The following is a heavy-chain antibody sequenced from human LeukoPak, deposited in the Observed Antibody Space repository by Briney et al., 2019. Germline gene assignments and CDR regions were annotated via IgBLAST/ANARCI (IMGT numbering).Heavy chain of an antibody. Sequence: ASVKFSCKASGYTFTGYGISWVRQAPGQGLEWIGIINPSCGSTSYAQKFQGRVTMTRDTSTSTVYMELSSLRSEDTAVYYCARGKGKWLLDYWGQGTLVTVSS. V-gene: IGHV1-46*01. CDR1: GYTFTGYG. J-gene: IGHJ4*02. CDR3: ARGKGKWLLDY. CDR2: INPSCGST. D-gene: IGHD5-12*01.